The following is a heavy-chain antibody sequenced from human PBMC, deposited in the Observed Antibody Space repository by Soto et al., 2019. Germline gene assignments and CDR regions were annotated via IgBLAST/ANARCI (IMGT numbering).Heavy chain of an antibody. CDR1: GFSFTTAGVA. CDR3: AHSDGGYEIIYLDG. D-gene: IGHD5-12*01. CDR2: IYYNDDR. J-gene: IGHJ4*02. Sequence: PPIVNPTQTLTLTCTFSGFSFTTAGVAVGWIRQTPGGALEWLTLIYYNDDRRFSPSLKTRLTITGDTSKNQVVLSLTNVDPGVTATYFWAHSDGGYEIIYLDGWGQRARVTV. V-gene: IGHV2-5*01.